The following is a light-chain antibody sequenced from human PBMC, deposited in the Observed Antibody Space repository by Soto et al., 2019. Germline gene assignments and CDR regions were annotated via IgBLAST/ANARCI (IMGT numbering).Light chain of an antibody. Sequence: DILMTXXPSSLSASVGDRVTXTXRASQXXXXXLNWYQQKPGKAPKPLIFAASSLQSGVPSRFSGSGSGXXFTLTISGLQPEDFATYYCQQNYIPPPTFGRGTRLEI. V-gene: IGKV1-39*01. CDR1: QXXXXX. CDR3: QQNYIPPPT. CDR2: AAS. J-gene: IGKJ4*02.